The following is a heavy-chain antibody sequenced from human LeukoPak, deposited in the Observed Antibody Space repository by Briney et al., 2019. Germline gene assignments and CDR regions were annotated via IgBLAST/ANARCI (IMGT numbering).Heavy chain of an antibody. CDR2: IYYSGST. D-gene: IGHD2-21*02. V-gene: IGHV4-59*01. Sequence: PSETLSLTCTVSGVSIRSFYWSWIRQPPGKGLEWIGHIYYSGSTNYNPSFKSRVTMSVAMSQNQFSLRLSSVTAADTAVYYCARWRGDSGYYFDYWGQGTLVSVSS. CDR1: GVSIRSFY. J-gene: IGHJ4*02. CDR3: ARWRGDSGYYFDY.